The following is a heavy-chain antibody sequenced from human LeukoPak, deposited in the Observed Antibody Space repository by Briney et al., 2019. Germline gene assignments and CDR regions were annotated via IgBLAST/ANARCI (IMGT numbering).Heavy chain of an antibody. J-gene: IGHJ4*02. Sequence: PGGSLRLSCAASGFTFSSYTMSWVRQAPGKGLEWVSRICPDGTVTNYADSVKARFIISRDNARNTVYLQMNSLRVEDTAVYYCVRDFRSADYWGQGTLVTVSS. V-gene: IGHV3-74*01. CDR1: GFTFSSYT. CDR2: ICPDGTVT. CDR3: VRDFRSADY.